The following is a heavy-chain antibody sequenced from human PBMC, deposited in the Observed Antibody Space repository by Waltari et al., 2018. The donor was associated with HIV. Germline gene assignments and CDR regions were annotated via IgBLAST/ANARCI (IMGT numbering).Heavy chain of an antibody. CDR1: GYSIRSGYY. J-gene: IGHJ4*02. CDR3: ARLPYSTSRFDY. Sequence: QVQLQASGPGLVKPSATLSLPCAVSGYSIRSGYYWGWIRQPPGKGLEWIGIFWRTGSTYYNPSLKGRVTISGDTSKNQFSLNLTSVTAADTAVYFCARLPYSTSRFDYWGQGTLVTVSS. V-gene: IGHV4-38-2*01. CDR2: FWRTGST. D-gene: IGHD6-6*01.